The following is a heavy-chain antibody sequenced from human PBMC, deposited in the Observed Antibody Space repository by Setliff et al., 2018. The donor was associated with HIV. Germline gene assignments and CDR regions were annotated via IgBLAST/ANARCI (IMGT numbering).Heavy chain of an antibody. D-gene: IGHD3-22*01. Sequence: PSETLSLTCTVSGGSISSGSYYWSWIRQPPGKGLEWLANIKEDGNDKYYVDSMKGRLTISRDNAKSSLYLQMNSLRAEDTAVYYCARDPPWNYDSSGYPYYHAYWGQGTLVTVPS. CDR2: IKEDGNDK. CDR3: ARDPPWNYDSSGYPYYHAY. J-gene: IGHJ4*02. V-gene: IGHV3-7*01. CDR1: GGSISSGSYY.